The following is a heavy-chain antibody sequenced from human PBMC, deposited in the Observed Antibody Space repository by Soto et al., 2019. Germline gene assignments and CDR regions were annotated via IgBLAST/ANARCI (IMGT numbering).Heavy chain of an antibody. V-gene: IGHV3-48*03. CDR2: ITSTGASI. CDR1: GFTFSNLE. J-gene: IGHJ4*02. D-gene: IGHD3-16*02. CDR3: ARGNSPVNVF. Sequence: GGSLRLSCAASGFTFSNLEMNWVRQAPGKGLEWVSYITSTGASIYYADSVKGRFTISRDNAKNSLFLQMNRLRAEDTAVYYCARGNSPVNVFWGQGTLVTVSS.